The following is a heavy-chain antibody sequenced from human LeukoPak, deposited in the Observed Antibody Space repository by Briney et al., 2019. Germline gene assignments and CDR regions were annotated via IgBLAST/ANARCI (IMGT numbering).Heavy chain of an antibody. D-gene: IGHD5-18*01. Sequence: GGSLRLSCAASGFTFSNAWMSWVRQAPGKGLEWVGRIKSKTDGGTTDYAAPVKGRFTISRDDSKNTLYLQMNSLKTEDTAVYYCTTDRGQLWLHDYFDYWGQGTLVTVSS. V-gene: IGHV3-15*01. CDR1: GFTFSNAW. CDR3: TTDRGQLWLHDYFDY. J-gene: IGHJ4*02. CDR2: IKSKTDGGTT.